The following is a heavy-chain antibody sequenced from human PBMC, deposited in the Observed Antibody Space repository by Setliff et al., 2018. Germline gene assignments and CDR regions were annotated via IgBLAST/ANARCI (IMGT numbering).Heavy chain of an antibody. Sequence: ASEKVSCKTSGYTFTNYDINWVRQATGQGLEWMGWMNPNSGNTGYAQNFQGRVSMTRNTSISTAYMELTSLTSEDTAVYYCARGRLSWGIDYWGQGTLVTVSS. CDR3: ARGRLSWGIDY. CDR2: MNPNSGNT. J-gene: IGHJ4*02. CDR1: GYTFTNYD. D-gene: IGHD3-16*01. V-gene: IGHV1-8*02.